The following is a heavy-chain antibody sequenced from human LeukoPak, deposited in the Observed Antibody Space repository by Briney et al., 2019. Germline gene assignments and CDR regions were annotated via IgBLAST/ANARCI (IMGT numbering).Heavy chain of an antibody. J-gene: IGHJ5*02. Sequence: KPSETLSLTCAVYGGSFSGYYWSWIRQPPGKGLEWIGEINHSGSTNYNPSLKSRVTISVDTSKNQFSLKLSSVTAADTAVYYCARGLGILGLGELFHNWFDPGGQGTLVTVSS. CDR1: GGSFSGYY. D-gene: IGHD3-10*01. V-gene: IGHV4-34*01. CDR2: INHSGST. CDR3: ARGLGILGLGELFHNWFDP.